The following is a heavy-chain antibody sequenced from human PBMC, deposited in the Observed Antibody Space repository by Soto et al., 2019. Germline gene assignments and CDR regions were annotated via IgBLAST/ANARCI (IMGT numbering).Heavy chain of an antibody. CDR3: ARDGHYYHSSGYYYTGLFDY. D-gene: IGHD3-22*01. J-gene: IGHJ4*02. Sequence: GGSLRLSCAASGFTFSSYSMNWVRQAPGKGLEWVSYISSSSSTIYYADSAKGRFTISRDNAKNSLYLQMNSLRDEDTAVYYCARDGHYYHSSGYYYTGLFDYWGQGTLVTVSS. CDR1: GFTFSSYS. CDR2: ISSSSSTI. V-gene: IGHV3-48*02.